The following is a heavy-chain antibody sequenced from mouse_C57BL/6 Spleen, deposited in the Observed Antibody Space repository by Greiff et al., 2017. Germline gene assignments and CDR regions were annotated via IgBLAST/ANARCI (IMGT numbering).Heavy chain of an antibody. V-gene: IGHV1-39*01. CDR2: INPNYGTT. Sequence: EVQLKQSGPELVKPGASVKISCKASGYSFTDYNMNWVKQSNGKSLEWIGVINPNYGTTSYNQKFKGKATLTVDQSSSTAYMQLNSLTSEDSAVYYCAREDMPHGNYVWYFDVWGTGTTVTVSS. CDR3: AREDMPHGNYVWYFDV. D-gene: IGHD2-1*01. CDR1: GYSFTDYN. J-gene: IGHJ1*03.